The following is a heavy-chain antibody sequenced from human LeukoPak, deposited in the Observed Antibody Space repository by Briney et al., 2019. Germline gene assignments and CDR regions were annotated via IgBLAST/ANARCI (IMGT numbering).Heavy chain of an antibody. CDR3: ARGGYSRGQGSPFDY. CDR2: INTKTGNP. D-gene: IGHD6-19*01. J-gene: IGHJ4*02. CDR1: GYTFTNYP. V-gene: IGHV7-4-1*02. Sequence: ASVTVSFTASGYTFTNYPMIWVRQAPGQGLAWMGWINTKTGNPTYAQGFTGRFIFSLDTSVGTTYLQINSLKTEDTAVYYCARGGYSRGQGSPFDYWGQGTLVTVSS.